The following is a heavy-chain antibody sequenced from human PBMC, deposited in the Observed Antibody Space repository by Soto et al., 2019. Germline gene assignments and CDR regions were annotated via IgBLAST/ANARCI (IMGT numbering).Heavy chain of an antibody. D-gene: IGHD1-26*01. Sequence: AGSLELSCAASGFTFSSYWMHWVRQAPGKGLVWVSRINSDGSSTSYADSVKGRFTISRDNAKNTLYLQMNSLRAEDTAVYYCARAIVGPTTTGWLDPWGQGTLVTVAS. CDR3: ARAIVGPTTTGWLDP. CDR2: INSDGSST. V-gene: IGHV3-74*01. J-gene: IGHJ5*02. CDR1: GFTFSSYW.